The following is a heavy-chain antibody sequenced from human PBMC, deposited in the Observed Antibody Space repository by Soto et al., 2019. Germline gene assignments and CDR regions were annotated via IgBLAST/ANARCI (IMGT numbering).Heavy chain of an antibody. Sequence: QVQLVQSGAEVKKPGSSVKVSCKASGDTFTTNSLNWVRQAPGQGLEWMGGIIPVVGTTKYAQKYQDRVTITGDKSTNTAYMELSSLRSDDTAVYYCARSLLYATTYFDYWGQVTPVTVSS. CDR1: GDTFTTNS. CDR2: IIPVVGTT. J-gene: IGHJ4*02. D-gene: IGHD2-8*01. CDR3: ARSLLYATTYFDY. V-gene: IGHV1-69*06.